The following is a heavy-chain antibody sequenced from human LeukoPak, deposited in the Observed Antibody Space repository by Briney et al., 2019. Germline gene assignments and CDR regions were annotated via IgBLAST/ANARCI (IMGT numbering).Heavy chain of an antibody. V-gene: IGHV1-18*01. Sequence: ASVKVSCKASGYTFTSYGISWVRQAPGQRLEWMGWISAYNGNTNYAQKLQGRVTMTTDTSTSTAYMKLRSLRSDDTAVYYCAALVVVAATYEDVWGQGTTVTVSS. J-gene: IGHJ6*02. CDR2: ISAYNGNT. CDR3: AALVVVAATYEDV. D-gene: IGHD2-15*01. CDR1: GYTFTSYG.